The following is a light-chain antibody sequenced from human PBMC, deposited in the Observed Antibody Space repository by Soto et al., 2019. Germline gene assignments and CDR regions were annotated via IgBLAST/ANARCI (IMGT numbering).Light chain of an antibody. CDR3: QQYSNWPT. Sequence: ETVMTQSPATLSVSPGERAALSCRASQSVSSNLAWYQQKPGQAPRLLIYGASTRATGIPARFSGSGSGTEFTLTISSLQSEDFAVYYCQQYSNWPTFGPGTKVDIK. CDR1: QSVSSN. V-gene: IGKV3-15*01. J-gene: IGKJ3*01. CDR2: GAS.